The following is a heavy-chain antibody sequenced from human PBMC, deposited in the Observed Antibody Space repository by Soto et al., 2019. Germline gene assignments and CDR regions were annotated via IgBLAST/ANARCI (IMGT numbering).Heavy chain of an antibody. CDR3: ASSGYCSGGSCYSAGGDV. CDR2: IIPIFGTA. Sequence: GPSVKVSCKASGGTFSSYAISWVRQAPGQGLEWMGGIIPIFGTANYAQKFQGRVTITADESTSTAYMELSSLRSEDTAAYYCASSGYCSGGSCYSAGGDVWGQGTKVTVSS. J-gene: IGHJ6*02. CDR1: GGTFSSYA. V-gene: IGHV1-69*13. D-gene: IGHD2-15*01.